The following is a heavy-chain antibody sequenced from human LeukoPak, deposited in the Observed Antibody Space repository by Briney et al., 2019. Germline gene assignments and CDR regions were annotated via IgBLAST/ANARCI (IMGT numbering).Heavy chain of an antibody. J-gene: IGHJ5*02. D-gene: IGHD2-2*01. CDR2: INTDGSGT. V-gene: IGHV3-74*01. Sequence: GGSLRLSCAASGFTLSTYWMHWVRQAPGKGLVWVSHINTDGSGTSYADSVKGRFTISSDNARNTLYLQMHSLRAEDTAVYYCARDLGSCSSTSCQTDWFHPWGQGAQVTVSS. CDR3: ARDLGSCSSTSCQTDWFHP. CDR1: GFTLSTYW.